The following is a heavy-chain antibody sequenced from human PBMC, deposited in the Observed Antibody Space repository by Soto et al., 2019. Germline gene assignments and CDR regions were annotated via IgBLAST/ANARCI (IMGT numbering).Heavy chain of an antibody. Sequence: SETLSLTCTFSGGSISSGDYYWSWIRQPPGKGLEWIGYIYYSGSTYYNPSLKSRVTISVDTSKNQFSLKLSSVTAADTAVYYCARDFTCSSTSCYRGFPLDVWGQGTTVTVSS. CDR1: GGSISSGDYY. CDR3: ARDFTCSSTSCYRGFPLDV. CDR2: IYYSGST. J-gene: IGHJ6*02. V-gene: IGHV4-30-4*01. D-gene: IGHD2-2*01.